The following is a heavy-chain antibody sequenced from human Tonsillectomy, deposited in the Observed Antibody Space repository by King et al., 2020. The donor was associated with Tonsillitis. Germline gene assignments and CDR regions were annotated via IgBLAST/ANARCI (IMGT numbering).Heavy chain of an antibody. J-gene: IGHJ5*02. CDR2: IYYSGST. CDR1: GSSISSSNW. Sequence: VQLQESGPGLVKPSDTLSLTCAVSGSSISSSNWWGWIRQPPGKGLEWIGYIYYSGSTYYNPSLKSRVTMSVDTSKNQFSLKLSSVTAVDTAVYYCARSRITIFGGIDPWGQGTLVTVSS. V-gene: IGHV4-28*01. D-gene: IGHD3-3*01. CDR3: ARSRITIFGGIDP.